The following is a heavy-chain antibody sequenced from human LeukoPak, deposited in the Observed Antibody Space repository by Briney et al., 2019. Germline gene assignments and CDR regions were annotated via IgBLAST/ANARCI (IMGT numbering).Heavy chain of an antibody. Sequence: GGSLRLSRAASGFTFSSYAMSWVRQAPGKGLEWVSAISGSGGSTYYADSVKGRFTISRDNSKNTLYLQMNSLRAEDTAVYYCAKDVRWFGEYYFDYWGQGTLVTVSS. J-gene: IGHJ4*02. CDR2: ISGSGGST. D-gene: IGHD3-10*01. V-gene: IGHV3-23*01. CDR3: AKDVRWFGEYYFDY. CDR1: GFTFSSYA.